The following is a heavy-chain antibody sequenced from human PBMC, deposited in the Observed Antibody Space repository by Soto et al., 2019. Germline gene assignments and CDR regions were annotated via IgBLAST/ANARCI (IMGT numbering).Heavy chain of an antibody. J-gene: IGHJ6*01. CDR3: VKDVSSGWHYFYDMDV. V-gene: IGHV3-30*18. CDR2: ISYDGRNK. Sequence: QVQLVESGGGVVQPGRSLRLSCAASGFTFSSYGMHWVRQAPGKGLEWVAVISYDGRNKYYADAVKGRFTISRDNSKNTLYLQMSSLRAEDTAVYYCVKDVSSGWHYFYDMDVWGQGTTVTVSS. D-gene: IGHD6-19*01. CDR1: GFTFSSYG.